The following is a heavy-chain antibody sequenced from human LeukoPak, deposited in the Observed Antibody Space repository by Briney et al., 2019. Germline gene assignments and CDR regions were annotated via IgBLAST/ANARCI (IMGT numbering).Heavy chain of an antibody. CDR2: ISSSSSYI. Sequence: GGSLRLSCAASGFTFSSYSMNWVRQAPGKGLEWVSSISSSSSYIYYADSVKGRFTISRDNAKNSLYLQMNSLRAEDTAVYYCALELVGEYFQHWGQGTLVAVSS. V-gene: IGHV3-21*01. CDR3: ALELVGEYFQH. J-gene: IGHJ1*01. D-gene: IGHD1-26*01. CDR1: GFTFSSYS.